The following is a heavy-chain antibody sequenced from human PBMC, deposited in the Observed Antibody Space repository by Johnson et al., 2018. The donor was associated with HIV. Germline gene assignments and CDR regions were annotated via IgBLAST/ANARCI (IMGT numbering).Heavy chain of an antibody. V-gene: IGHV3-30*04. CDR1: GFTFSSYA. Sequence: VQLVESGGGVVQPGRSLRLSCAASGFTFSSYAMHWVRQAPGKGLEWVAVISYDGSNKYYADSVKGRFTISRDNSKNTLYLQMNSLRAEDTAVYYCARDREQLVRYAFDIWGQGTMVSVSS. J-gene: IGHJ3*02. CDR3: ARDREQLVRYAFDI. CDR2: ISYDGSNK. D-gene: IGHD6-6*01.